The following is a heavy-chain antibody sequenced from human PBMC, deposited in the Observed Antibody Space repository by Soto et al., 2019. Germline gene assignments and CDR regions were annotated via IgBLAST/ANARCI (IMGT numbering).Heavy chain of an antibody. V-gene: IGHV3-15*01. CDR1: GFTFSNAW. D-gene: IGHD1-20*01. CDR3: STKRTGITTIGPGY. J-gene: IGHJ4*02. CDR2: IKSKTDGGTT. Sequence: SGGSLRLSCAASGFTFSNAWMTWVRQAPGKGLEWVGRIKSKTDGGTTDYAAAVKGRFTISRDDSKNTVYLQMNGLEAEDTAVYYCSTKRTGITTIGPGYWGQGTLVTVSS.